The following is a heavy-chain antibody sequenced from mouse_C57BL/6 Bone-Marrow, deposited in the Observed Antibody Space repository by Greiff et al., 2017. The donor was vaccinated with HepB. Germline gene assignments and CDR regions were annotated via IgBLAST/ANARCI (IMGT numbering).Heavy chain of an antibody. Sequence: QVQLQQSGPELVKPGASVKISCKASGYTFTDYYINWVKQRPGQGLEWIGWIFPGSGSTYYNEKFKGKATLTVDKSSSTAYMLLSSLTSEDSAVYFCASYSNYAGDAMDYWGQGTSVTVSS. V-gene: IGHV1-75*01. CDR1: GYTFTDYY. J-gene: IGHJ4*01. D-gene: IGHD2-5*01. CDR2: IFPGSGST. CDR3: ASYSNYAGDAMDY.